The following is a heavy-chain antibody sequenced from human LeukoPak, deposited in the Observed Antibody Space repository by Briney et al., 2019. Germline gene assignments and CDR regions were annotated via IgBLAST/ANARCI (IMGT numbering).Heavy chain of an antibody. D-gene: IGHD2-15*01. CDR3: ARGLTYCTGGTCSCYFDY. CDR1: GGSISSGSYY. CDR2: IYTSGST. J-gene: IGHJ4*02. Sequence: SQTLSLTCTVSGGSISSGSYYWNWIRQPAGKGLEWIGRIYTSGSTNYNPSLKSRVTVLVDTSKNQFSLKVSSLTAADTAVYYCARGLTYCTGGTCSCYFDYWGQGTLVTVSS. V-gene: IGHV4-61*02.